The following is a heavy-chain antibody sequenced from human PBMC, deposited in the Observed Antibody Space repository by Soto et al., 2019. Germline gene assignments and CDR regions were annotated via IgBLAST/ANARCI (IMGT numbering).Heavy chain of an antibody. CDR3: AKRRGARGHFDY. J-gene: IGHJ4*02. CDR2: VSIGGST. D-gene: IGHD2-15*01. CDR1: GFTYSSCA. Sequence: GLSLRLSCAASGFTYSSCAMGLVRHEPGKWRGWVGVVSIGGSTYYADSVRGRFTIYRDNSKHTLSLQMNSLTAEDTAVYFCAKRRGARGHFDYWGQGA. V-gene: IGHV3-23*01.